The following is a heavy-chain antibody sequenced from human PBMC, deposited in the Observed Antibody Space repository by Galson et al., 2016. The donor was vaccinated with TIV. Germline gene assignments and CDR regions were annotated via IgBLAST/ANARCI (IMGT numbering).Heavy chain of an antibody. CDR1: GFTFSSDW. J-gene: IGHJ5*02. D-gene: IGHD3-22*01. Sequence: SLRLSCAASGFTFSSDWMHWVRQGPGKGLLWVSRINSDGSRTNYADSVKGRFTISRDNAKNTLYLQMNSLRAEDTAVYYCARVKYDSSGFYFNWFDPWGQGTLVTVSS. CDR3: ARVKYDSSGFYFNWFDP. V-gene: IGHV3-74*01. CDR2: INSDGSRT.